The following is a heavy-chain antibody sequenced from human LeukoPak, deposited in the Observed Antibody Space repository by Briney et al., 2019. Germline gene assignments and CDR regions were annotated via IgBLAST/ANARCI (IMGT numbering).Heavy chain of an antibody. CDR3: ARDHEETPHWQLVLEGNWFDP. D-gene: IGHD6-13*01. Sequence: ASVKVSCKASGYTFTSYAMHWVRQAPGQRLEWMGWINAGNGNTKYSQKFQGRVTITRDTSASTAYMELSSLRSEDTAVSYCARDHEETPHWQLVLEGNWFDPWGQGTLVTVSS. CDR1: GYTFTSYA. J-gene: IGHJ5*02. CDR2: INAGNGNT. V-gene: IGHV1-3*01.